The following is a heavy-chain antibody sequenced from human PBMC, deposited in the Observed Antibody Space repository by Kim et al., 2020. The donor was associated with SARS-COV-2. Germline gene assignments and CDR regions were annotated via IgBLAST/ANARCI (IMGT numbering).Heavy chain of an antibody. CDR1: GFTFSNAW. Sequence: GGSLRLSCAASGFTFSNAWMSWVRQAPGKGLEWVGRIKSKTDGGTTDYAAPVKGRFTISRDDSKNTLYLQMNSLKTEDTAVYYCTTDSWDIVVVPADYGMDVWGQGTTVTVSS. J-gene: IGHJ6*02. V-gene: IGHV3-15*01. CDR2: IKSKTDGGTT. D-gene: IGHD2-2*01. CDR3: TTDSWDIVVVPADYGMDV.